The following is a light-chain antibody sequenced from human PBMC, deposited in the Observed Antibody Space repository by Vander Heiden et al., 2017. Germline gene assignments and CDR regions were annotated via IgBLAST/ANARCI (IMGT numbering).Light chain of an antibody. V-gene: IGLV3-21*02. CDR1: DLGSKT. CDR2: DDS. CDR3: QVWDSRSDHYV. J-gene: IGLJ1*01. Sequence: SYVLTQPPSVSVPPGQTARVTCGGDDLGSKTGHLFRQKPGQAPVLVVSDDSYRPSGIRERLSVSNFGDTATLTINRVESGDEADYYCQVWDSRSDHYVFGDGTKVTVL.